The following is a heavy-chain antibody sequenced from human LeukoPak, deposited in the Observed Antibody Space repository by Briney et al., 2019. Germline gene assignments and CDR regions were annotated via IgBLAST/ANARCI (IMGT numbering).Heavy chain of an antibody. CDR2: ITGRSDKT. V-gene: IGHV3-23*01. Sequence: PGGSLRLSCAASGFNFNKYDMTCARQAPGKGLEWVSTITGRSDKTYYTDSVKGRFVTSRDNSKDTLYLQMNSLRAEDTALYYCAKGGWLDDLGQGALVTVSS. CDR1: GFNFNKYD. CDR3: AKGGWLDD. J-gene: IGHJ4*02. D-gene: IGHD6-19*01.